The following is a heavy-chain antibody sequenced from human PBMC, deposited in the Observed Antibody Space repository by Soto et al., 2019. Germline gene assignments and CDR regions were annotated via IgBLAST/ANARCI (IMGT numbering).Heavy chain of an antibody. J-gene: IGHJ4*02. Sequence: GGSLRLSCAASGFTFSSYGMHWVRQAPGKGLEWVAVISYDGSNKYYADSVKGRFTISRDNSKNTLYLQMNSLRAEDTAVYYCAKEMATICLDYWGQGTLVTVSS. V-gene: IGHV3-30*18. D-gene: IGHD5-12*01. CDR1: GFTFSSYG. CDR2: ISYDGSNK. CDR3: AKEMATICLDY.